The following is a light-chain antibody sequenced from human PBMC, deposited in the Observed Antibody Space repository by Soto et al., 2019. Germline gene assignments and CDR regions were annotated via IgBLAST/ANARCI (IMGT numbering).Light chain of an antibody. CDR1: SSNIGSKT. Sequence: QAVVTQPPSASGTPGQRVTISCSGSSSNIGSKTVNWYQQLPGTAPKHLIYSNNQRPSGVPDRFSGSKSGTSASLAISGLQSEDEADYYCAAWDDSLNGPVFGGGTKLTVL. CDR2: SNN. J-gene: IGLJ2*01. CDR3: AAWDDSLNGPV. V-gene: IGLV1-44*01.